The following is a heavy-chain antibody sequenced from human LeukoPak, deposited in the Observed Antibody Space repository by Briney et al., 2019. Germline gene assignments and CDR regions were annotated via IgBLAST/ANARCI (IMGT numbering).Heavy chain of an antibody. D-gene: IGHD3-9*01. Sequence: AGGSLRLSCAASGFTFSSYWMHWVRQAPGEGLVWVSRINSDGSSTSYADSVKGRFTISRDNAKNTLYLQMNSLRAEDTAVYYCAREKYDILTGYSTLGDYWGQGTLVTVSS. CDR3: AREKYDILTGYSTLGDY. V-gene: IGHV3-74*01. J-gene: IGHJ4*02. CDR2: INSDGSST. CDR1: GFTFSSYW.